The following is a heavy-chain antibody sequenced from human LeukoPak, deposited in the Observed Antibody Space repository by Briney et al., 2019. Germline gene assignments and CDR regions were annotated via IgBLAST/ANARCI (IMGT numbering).Heavy chain of an antibody. CDR3: AKGPLKYYYDSSGNKGPFDY. CDR1: GFTFSSYA. Sequence: GGSLRLSCAASGFTFSSYAMSWVRQAPGKGLEWVSAISGSGGSTYYADSVKGRFTISRDNSKNTLYLQMNSLRAEDTAVYYCAKGPLKYYYDSSGNKGPFDYWGQGTLVTVSS. V-gene: IGHV3-23*01. J-gene: IGHJ4*02. CDR2: ISGSGGST. D-gene: IGHD3-22*01.